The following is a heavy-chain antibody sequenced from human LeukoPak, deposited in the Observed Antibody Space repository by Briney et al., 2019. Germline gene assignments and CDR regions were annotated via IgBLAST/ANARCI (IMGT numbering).Heavy chain of an antibody. Sequence: SETLSLTCTVSGGSISSYYWSWIRQPPGKGLEWIGYIYYSGSTNYNPSLKSRVTISVDTSKNQFSLKLSSVTAADTAVYYCAKHATWLWRDPFDIWGQGTMVTVSS. J-gene: IGHJ3*02. CDR2: IYYSGST. V-gene: IGHV4-59*01. CDR1: GGSISSYY. CDR3: AKHATWLWRDPFDI. D-gene: IGHD2-21*01.